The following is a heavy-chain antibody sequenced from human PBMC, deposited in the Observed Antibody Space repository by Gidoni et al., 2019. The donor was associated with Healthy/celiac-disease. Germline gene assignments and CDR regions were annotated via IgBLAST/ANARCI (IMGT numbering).Heavy chain of an antibody. CDR3: ARRSYSSGFNDAFDI. CDR2: IDWDDDK. V-gene: IGHV2-70*04. Sequence: QVTLKESGPALVKPTQTLTLTCTFSGFSLSTSGMRVSWIRQPPGKALEWLARIDWDDDKFYSTSLKTRLTISKDTSKNQVVLTMTNMDPVDTATYYCARRSYSSGFNDAFDIWGQGTMVTVSS. D-gene: IGHD6-19*01. J-gene: IGHJ3*02. CDR1: GFSLSTSGMR.